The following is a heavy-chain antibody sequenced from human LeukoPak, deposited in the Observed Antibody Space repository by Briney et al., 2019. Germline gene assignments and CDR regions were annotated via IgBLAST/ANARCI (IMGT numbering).Heavy chain of an antibody. CDR1: GFTVSHNY. V-gene: IGHV3-21*01. CDR3: ARGSRRYGELNS. CDR2: ISSIGSYI. D-gene: IGHD3-10*01. Sequence: PGGSLRLSCAVSGFTVSHNYMSWVRQAPGKGLEWVSSISSIGSYIYYADSVKGRFTISRDNARNSLYLQMNSLRAEDTAVYYCARGSRRYGELNSWGQGTLVTVSS. J-gene: IGHJ4*02.